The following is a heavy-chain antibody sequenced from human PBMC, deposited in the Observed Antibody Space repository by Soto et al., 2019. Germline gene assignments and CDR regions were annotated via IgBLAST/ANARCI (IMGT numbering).Heavy chain of an antibody. CDR1: GGSFSGYY. Sequence: SATLSLTCTVYGGSFSGYYWSWIRPPPGRGLEWIGEINHSGSTNYNPSLKSRVTISVDTSKNQLSLTLTSVTAADTAVYYCARAPRLTKIVVVITEGAGAGDVWGQGTMVTVSS. V-gene: IGHV4-34*01. J-gene: IGHJ3*01. CDR2: INHSGST. D-gene: IGHD3-22*01. CDR3: ARAPRLTKIVVVITEGAGAGDV.